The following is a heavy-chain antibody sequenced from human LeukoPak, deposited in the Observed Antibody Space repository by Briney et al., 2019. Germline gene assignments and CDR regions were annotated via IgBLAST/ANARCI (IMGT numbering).Heavy chain of an antibody. V-gene: IGHV1-69*04. CDR1: GGTFSSYA. D-gene: IGHD3-22*01. J-gene: IGHJ4*02. Sequence: SVKVSCKASGGTFSSYAISWVRQAPGQGLEWMGRIIPIFGIANYAQKFQGRVTITADKSTSTAYMELSSLRSEDTAVYYCARSQYYYDSSGPLYDFDYWGQGTLVTVSS. CDR2: IIPIFGIA. CDR3: ARSQYYYDSSGPLYDFDY.